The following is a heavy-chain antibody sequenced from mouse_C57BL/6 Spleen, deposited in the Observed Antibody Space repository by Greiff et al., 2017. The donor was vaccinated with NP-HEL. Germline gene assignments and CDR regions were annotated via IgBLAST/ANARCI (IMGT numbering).Heavy chain of an antibody. CDR1: GYTFTSYW. Sequence: QVQLQQPGAELVKPGASVKVSCKPSGYTFTSYWMHWVKQRPGQGLEWIGRIHPSDSATNYNQKFKGKATLTVDKSSSTAYMQLSSLTSEDSAVYYCAIEGIYYDYDFDYWGQGTTLTVSS. CDR2: IHPSDSAT. CDR3: AIEGIYYDYDFDY. J-gene: IGHJ2*01. D-gene: IGHD2-4*01. V-gene: IGHV1-74*01.